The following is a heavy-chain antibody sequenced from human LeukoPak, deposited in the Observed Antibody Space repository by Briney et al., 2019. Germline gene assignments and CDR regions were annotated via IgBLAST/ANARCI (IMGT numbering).Heavy chain of an antibody. CDR3: ASGYGGYYYMDV. Sequence: ASVKVSCKASGYTFTSYGISWVRQAPGQGLEWMGWISAYNGNTNYAQKLQGRVTMTTDTSTSTAYKELRSLRSDDTAVYYCASGYGGYYYMDVWGKGTTVTISS. J-gene: IGHJ6*03. CDR2: ISAYNGNT. V-gene: IGHV1-18*01. D-gene: IGHD4-23*01. CDR1: GYTFTSYG.